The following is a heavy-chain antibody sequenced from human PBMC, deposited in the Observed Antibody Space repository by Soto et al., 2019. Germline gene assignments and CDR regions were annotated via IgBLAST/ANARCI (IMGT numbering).Heavy chain of an antibody. V-gene: IGHV4-34*01. CDR1: IGSFSGYY. Sequence: SETLSLTCSVYIGSFSGYYWSWIRQPPGKGLEWIGEIYHGLSIVYNPSLKSRVTISGDSSKNQFSLKLSSVTAADTAVYYRARHGGYYFDYWGQGTLVTVSS. D-gene: IGHD3-16*01. CDR3: ARHGGYYFDY. J-gene: IGHJ4*02. CDR2: IYHGLSI.